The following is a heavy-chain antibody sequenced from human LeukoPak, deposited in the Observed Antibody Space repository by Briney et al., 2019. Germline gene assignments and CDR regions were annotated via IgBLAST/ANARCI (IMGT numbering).Heavy chain of an antibody. J-gene: IGHJ6*02. Sequence: ASVKVSCKASAYTLTDHDIHWVRQAPGQRLEWMGWINPGKGNTKYSQKFQGRVTITRDTSASTAYMELSSLRSEDTAVYYCARGFATAYYYDSSGYSPAAYYGMDVWGQGTTVTVSS. D-gene: IGHD3-22*01. CDR1: AYTLTDHD. CDR3: ARGFATAYYYDSSGYSPAAYYGMDV. CDR2: INPGKGNT. V-gene: IGHV1-3*01.